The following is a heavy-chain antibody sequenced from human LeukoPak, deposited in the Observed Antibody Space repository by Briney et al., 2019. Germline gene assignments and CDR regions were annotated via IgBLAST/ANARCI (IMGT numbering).Heavy chain of an antibody. CDR1: GFTFSSYS. J-gene: IGHJ3*01. V-gene: IGHV3-48*01. CDR2: ISSSSSTI. CDR3: ARDFDSSDGFRF. D-gene: IGHD6-13*01. Sequence: GGSLRLSCAASGFTFSSYSMNWVRQAPGKGLEWVSYISSSSSTIYYADSVKGRFTISRDNAKNSLYLQMNSLRAEDTAVYYCARDFDSSDGFRFWGRGTMVTISS.